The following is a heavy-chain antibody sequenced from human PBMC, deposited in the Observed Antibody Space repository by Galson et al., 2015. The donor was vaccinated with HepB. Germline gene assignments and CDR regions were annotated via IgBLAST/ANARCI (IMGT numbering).Heavy chain of an antibody. Sequence: SLRLSCAASGFTFSSYSMNWVRQAPGKGLEWVSSISSSSSYIYYADSVKGRFTISRDNAKNSLYLQMNSLRAEDTAVYYCARDQEDIVVVPAGDAFDIWGQGTMVTVSS. CDR1: GFTFSSYS. CDR2: ISSSSSYI. V-gene: IGHV3-21*01. D-gene: IGHD2-2*01. CDR3: ARDQEDIVVVPAGDAFDI. J-gene: IGHJ3*02.